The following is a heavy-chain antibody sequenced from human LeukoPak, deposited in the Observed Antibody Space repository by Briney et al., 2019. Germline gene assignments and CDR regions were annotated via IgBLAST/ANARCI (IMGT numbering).Heavy chain of an antibody. CDR2: IKSKTDGGTT. D-gene: IGHD3-10*01. J-gene: IGHJ4*02. CDR1: GFTFSNAW. CDR3: TTDRWFGELLLH. V-gene: IGHV3-15*01. Sequence: GGSLRLPCAASGFTFSNAWMSWVRQAPGKGLEWVGRIKSKTDGGTTDYAAPVQGRFTISRDDSKNTLYLQMNSLKNEDTAVYYCTTDRWFGELLLHWGQGTLVTVSS.